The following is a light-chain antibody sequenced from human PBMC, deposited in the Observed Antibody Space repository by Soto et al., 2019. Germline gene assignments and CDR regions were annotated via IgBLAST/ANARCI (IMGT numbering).Light chain of an antibody. J-gene: IGLJ1*01. Sequence: QSVLTQPASVSWSPGQLITISCTGTSSDVGGYNYVSWYQQHPGKAPKLMIYDVSNRPSGVSNRFSGSKSGNTASLTISGLQAEDEADYYCSSYTSSSTYVFGTGTKVTV. CDR2: DVS. V-gene: IGLV2-14*03. CDR1: SSDVGGYNY. CDR3: SSYTSSSTYV.